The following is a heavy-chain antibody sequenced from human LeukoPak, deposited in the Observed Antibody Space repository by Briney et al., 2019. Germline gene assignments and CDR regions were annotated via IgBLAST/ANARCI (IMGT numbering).Heavy chain of an antibody. CDR3: ARGGIAAPIDY. D-gene: IGHD6-13*01. CDR2: INPSGGST. Sequence: AASVTLSCKASGYTFTSYYMHWVRQAPGQGLEWMGIINPSGGSTSYAQKFQGRVTMTRDMSTSTVYLELSSLRSEDTAVYYCARGGIAAPIDYWGQGTLVTVSS. CDR1: GYTFTSYY. V-gene: IGHV1-46*01. J-gene: IGHJ4*02.